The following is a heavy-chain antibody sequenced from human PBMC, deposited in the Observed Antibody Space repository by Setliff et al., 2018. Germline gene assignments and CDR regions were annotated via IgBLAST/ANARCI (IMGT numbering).Heavy chain of an antibody. V-gene: IGHV4-31*02. D-gene: IGHD4-17*01. J-gene: IGHJ4*02. CDR3: ARNDYGDYGLYT. Sequence: PSETLSLTCTVSGGSISSGGYYWSWIRQHPGKGLEWTGYISYSGNTYYNPSLESRVTISEDTSKKRFSLKLSSVTAADTAVYYCARNDYGDYGLYTWGQGTQVTVS. CDR1: GGSISSGGYY. CDR2: ISYSGNT.